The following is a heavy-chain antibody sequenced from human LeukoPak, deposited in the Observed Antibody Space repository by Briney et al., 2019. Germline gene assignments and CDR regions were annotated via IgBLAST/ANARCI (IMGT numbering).Heavy chain of an antibody. Sequence: GGSLRLSCAASGFTFSSYGMHWVRQAPGKGLEWVAVIWYDGSNKYYADSVKGRFTISRDNSKNTLYLQMNSLRAEDTAVYYCARDRRWLQFKYYYYYGMDVWGQGTTVTVSS. V-gene: IGHV3-33*01. D-gene: IGHD5-24*01. CDR2: IWYDGSNK. CDR3: ARDRRWLQFKYYYYYGMDV. CDR1: GFTFSSYG. J-gene: IGHJ6*02.